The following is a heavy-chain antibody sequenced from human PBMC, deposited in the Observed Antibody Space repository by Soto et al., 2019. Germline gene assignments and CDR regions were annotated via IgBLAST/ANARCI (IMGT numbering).Heavy chain of an antibody. CDR2: IWYDGSNK. J-gene: IGHJ4*02. Sequence: QVQLVESGGGVVQPGRSLRLSCAASGFTFSSYGMHWVRQAPGKGLEWVAVIWYDGSNKYYADSVKGRFTISRDNSKNKLYLQMNSLRAEDTAVYYCARDYDSSGYPRYYFDYWGQETLVTVSS. CDR3: ARDYDSSGYPRYYFDY. CDR1: GFTFSSYG. V-gene: IGHV3-33*01. D-gene: IGHD3-22*01.